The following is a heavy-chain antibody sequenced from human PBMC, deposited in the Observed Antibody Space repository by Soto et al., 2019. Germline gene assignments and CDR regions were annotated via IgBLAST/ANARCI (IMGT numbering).Heavy chain of an antibody. J-gene: IGHJ4*02. D-gene: IGHD6-19*01. Sequence: LRLSCAASGFTFSSYAMHWVRQAPGKGLEWVAVISYDGSNKYYADSVKGRFTISRDNSKNTLYLQMNSLRAEDTAVYYCARSPAVAGTPFDYWGQGNLVTVSS. CDR3: ARSPAVAGTPFDY. V-gene: IGHV3-30-3*01. CDR2: ISYDGSNK. CDR1: GFTFSSYA.